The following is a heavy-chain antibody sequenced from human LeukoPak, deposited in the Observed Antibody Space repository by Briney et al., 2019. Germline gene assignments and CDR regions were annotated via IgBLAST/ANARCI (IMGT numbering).Heavy chain of an antibody. V-gene: IGHV3-23*01. CDR1: GFTFSSYA. Sequence: PGGSLRLSCAASGFTFSSYAMSWVRQAPGKGLEWVSAISGSGGSTYYADSVKGRFTISRDNAKNSLYLQMNSLRAEDTAVYYCARDNGSSPRGDAFDIWGQGTMVTVSS. D-gene: IGHD6-13*01. CDR3: ARDNGSSPRGDAFDI. J-gene: IGHJ3*02. CDR2: ISGSGGST.